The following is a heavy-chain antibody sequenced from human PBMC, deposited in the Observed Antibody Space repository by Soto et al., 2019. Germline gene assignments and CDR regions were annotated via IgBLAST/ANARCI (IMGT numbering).Heavy chain of an antibody. CDR1: GGSISDYF. J-gene: IGHJ5*02. CDR2: TSYGGST. V-gene: IGHV4-59*01. CDR3: ARDTTYLHDDWFDP. Sequence: SETLSLTCAVSGGSISDYFWSWVRQPPGKGLEWIGHTSYGGSTNYNPSLSSRVFISIDMSKNQVSLRLSSLTGADTAVYYCARDTTYLHDDWFDPWGQGTLVTVS. D-gene: IGHD2-2*01.